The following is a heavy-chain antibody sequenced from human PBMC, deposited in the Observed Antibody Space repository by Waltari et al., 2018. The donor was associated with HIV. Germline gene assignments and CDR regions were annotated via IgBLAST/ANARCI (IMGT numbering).Heavy chain of an antibody. CDR1: GGASPSYF. CDR2: IYYTGHT. D-gene: IGHD2-21*02. J-gene: IGHJ5*02. V-gene: IGHV4-59*01. Sequence: QVQLQESGPGLVKPSETLSLTCTVPGGASPSYFGTWIRQPPGKGLEWIGYIYYTGHTDYNPSLKSRVTMSVDASKNQFSLYLNSVTAADTAVYFCARGRQSDWAGELDPWGQGILVTISS. CDR3: ARGRQSDWAGELDP.